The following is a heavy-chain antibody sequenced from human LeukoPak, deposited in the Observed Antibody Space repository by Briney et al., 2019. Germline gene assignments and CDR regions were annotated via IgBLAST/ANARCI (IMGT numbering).Heavy chain of an antibody. Sequence: PGGSLRLSCAASGFTFSDYYMSWIRQAPGKGLEWVSYITSSSSDTNYADSVKGRFTISRDNAKKLLYLQMNSLRAEDTAVYYCARDYDILTGYFRGGFDYWGQGTLVTVSS. V-gene: IGHV3-11*05. D-gene: IGHD3-9*01. CDR2: ITSSSSDT. J-gene: IGHJ4*02. CDR1: GFTFSDYY. CDR3: ARDYDILTGYFRGGFDY.